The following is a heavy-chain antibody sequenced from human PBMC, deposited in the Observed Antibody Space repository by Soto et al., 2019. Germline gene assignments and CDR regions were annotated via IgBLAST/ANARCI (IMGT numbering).Heavy chain of an antibody. Sequence: SETLSLTCTVSNDSINSYYWSWIRQPPGKGLEWIGYSYFSGGTDYNPSLKGRVTISVDRSRNQFSLKLTSVTAADTAVYYCVRELSRGWFDPWGKGTLVTV. V-gene: IGHV4-59*01. D-gene: IGHD3-16*01. J-gene: IGHJ5*02. CDR3: VRELSRGWFDP. CDR2: SYFSGGT. CDR1: NDSINSYY.